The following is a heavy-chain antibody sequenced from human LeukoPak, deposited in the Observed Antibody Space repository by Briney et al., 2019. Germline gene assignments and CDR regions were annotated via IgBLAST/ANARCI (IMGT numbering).Heavy chain of an antibody. CDR1: GGTFSSYA. CDR2: INPNSGGT. D-gene: IGHD2-21*02. Sequence: GASVKVSCKASGGTFSSYAISWVRQAPGQGLEWMGRINPNSGGTNYAQKFQGRVTMTRDTSISTAYMELSRLRSDDTAVYYCARDDSGDYGMDVWGQGTTVTVSS. V-gene: IGHV1-2*06. CDR3: ARDDSGDYGMDV. J-gene: IGHJ6*02.